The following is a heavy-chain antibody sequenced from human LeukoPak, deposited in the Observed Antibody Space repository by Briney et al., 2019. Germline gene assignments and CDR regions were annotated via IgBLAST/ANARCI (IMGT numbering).Heavy chain of an antibody. J-gene: IGHJ4*02. CDR3: ASGGYYYDSSGYLEY. CDR1: GYTFTAYF. Sequence: SVKVSCKASGYTFTAYFMHWVRQAPGQGLEWMGRIIPIFGTANYAQKFQGRVTITTDESTSTAYMELSSLRSEDTAVYYCASGGYYYDSSGYLEYWGQGTLVTVSS. CDR2: IIPIFGTA. D-gene: IGHD3-22*01. V-gene: IGHV1-69*05.